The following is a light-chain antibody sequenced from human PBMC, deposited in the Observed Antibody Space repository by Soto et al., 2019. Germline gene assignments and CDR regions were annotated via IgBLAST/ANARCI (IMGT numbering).Light chain of an antibody. V-gene: IGKV3-15*01. CDR3: QQYNDWPPQLT. Sequence: EIVMTQSPDTLSVSVGERATLSCRASHSVSSKLAWYQQKPGQAPRLLIYGASTRATDIPARFSGSGSGTEFTLTISSLQSEDFAVYYCQQYNDWPPQLTFGGGTKVEIK. CDR2: GAS. J-gene: IGKJ4*01. CDR1: HSVSSK.